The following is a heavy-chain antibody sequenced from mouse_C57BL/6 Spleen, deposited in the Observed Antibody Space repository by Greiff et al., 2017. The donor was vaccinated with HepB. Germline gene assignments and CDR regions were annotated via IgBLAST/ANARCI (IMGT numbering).Heavy chain of an antibody. J-gene: IGHJ1*03. CDR3: ARSPHYYGSSSWYFDV. CDR1: GYTFTDYY. Sequence: EVQLQQSGPELVKPGASVKISCKASGYTFTDYYMNWVKQSHGKSLEWIGDINPNNGGTSYNQKFKGKATLTVDKSSSTAYMELRSLTSEDSAVYDCARSPHYYGSSSWYFDVWGTGTTVTVSS. D-gene: IGHD1-1*01. CDR2: INPNNGGT. V-gene: IGHV1-26*01.